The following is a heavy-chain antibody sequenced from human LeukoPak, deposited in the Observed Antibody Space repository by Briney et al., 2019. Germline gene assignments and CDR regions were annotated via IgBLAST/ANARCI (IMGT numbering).Heavy chain of an antibody. CDR1: GGSISSGDYY. J-gene: IGHJ5*02. CDR3: ARETLLYCSSTSCYWFDP. D-gene: IGHD2-2*01. V-gene: IGHV4-30-4*08. CDR2: IYYSGST. Sequence: PSETLSLTCTVSGGSISSGDYYWSWIRQPPGKGLEWIGYIYYSGSTYYNPSLKSRVTISVDTSKNQFSLKLSSVTAADTAVYCCARETLLYCSSTSCYWFDPWGQGTLVTVSS.